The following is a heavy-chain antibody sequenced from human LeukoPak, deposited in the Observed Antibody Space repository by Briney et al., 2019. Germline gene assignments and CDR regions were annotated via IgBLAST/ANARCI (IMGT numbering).Heavy chain of an antibody. CDR2: ISYDGSNK. V-gene: IGHV3-30-3*01. D-gene: IGHD7-27*01. J-gene: IGHJ4*02. CDR3: AKGLRWGNFDY. CDR1: GFTFSSYA. Sequence: GRSLRLSCAASGFTFSSYAMHWVRQAPGKGLEWVAVISYDGSNKYYADSVKGRFTISRDNSKNTLYLQMNSLRGDDTAVYYCAKGLRWGNFDYWGQGTLVTVSS.